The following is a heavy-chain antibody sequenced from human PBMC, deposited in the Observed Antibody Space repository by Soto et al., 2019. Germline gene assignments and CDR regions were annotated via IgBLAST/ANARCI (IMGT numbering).Heavy chain of an antibody. CDR2: IVPSLGTT. CDR1: GGTFSSSG. Sequence: QVHLVQSGTEVKKPGSWVKVSCKASGGTFSSSGFSWVGQAPGQGLEWMGMIVPSLGTTNYAQKFQARVTITADEVTSTAYMELRSMRSEDTAVYYCARWPQPRYTADPYAVDVWGQGTRVIVSS. V-gene: IGHV1-69*11. J-gene: IGHJ6*02. CDR3: ARWPQPRYTADPYAVDV. D-gene: IGHD3-16*02.